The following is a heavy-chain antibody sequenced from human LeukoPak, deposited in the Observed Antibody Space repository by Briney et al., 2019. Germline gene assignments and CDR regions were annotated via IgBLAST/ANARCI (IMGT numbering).Heavy chain of an antibody. CDR1: GGSISSGSYY. CDR2: IYTSGST. D-gene: IGHD4-11*01. V-gene: IGHV4-61*02. Sequence: SQTLSLTCTVSGGSISSGSYYWSWIRQPAGKGLEWIGRIYTSGSTNYNPSLNSRVTISVDTSKNQFSLKLSSVTAADTAVYYCARGTPLYMTTARYYFDYWGQGTLVTVSS. J-gene: IGHJ4*02. CDR3: ARGTPLYMTTARYYFDY.